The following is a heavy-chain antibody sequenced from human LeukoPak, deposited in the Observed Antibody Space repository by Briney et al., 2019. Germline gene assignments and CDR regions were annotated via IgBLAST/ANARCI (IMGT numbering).Heavy chain of an antibody. J-gene: IGHJ3*02. CDR2: INPGGDNT. Sequence: ASVKVSCKASGYTFTGYYIHWVRQAPGQGLEWMGLINPGGDNTDYAQNFQGRVTMTRGTSTSTVYMGLSSLRSEDTAVYYCARIRDGYNDAYDIWGQGTMVTVSS. V-gene: IGHV1-46*01. D-gene: IGHD5-24*01. CDR3: ARIRDGYNDAYDI. CDR1: GYTFTGYY.